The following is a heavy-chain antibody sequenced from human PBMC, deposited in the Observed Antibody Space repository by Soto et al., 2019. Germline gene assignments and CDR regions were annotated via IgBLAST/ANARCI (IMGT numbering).Heavy chain of an antibody. V-gene: IGHV4-59*01. CDR2: IYYSGST. D-gene: IGHD6-13*01. Sequence: PSETLSLTCTVSGGSISSYYWSWIRQPPGKGLEWIGYIYYSGSTNYNPSLKSRVTISVDTSKNQFSLKLSSVTAADTAVYYCARADWQQLVFSAFDPWGQGTLVTVS. CDR3: ARADWQQLVFSAFDP. J-gene: IGHJ5*02. CDR1: GGSISSYY.